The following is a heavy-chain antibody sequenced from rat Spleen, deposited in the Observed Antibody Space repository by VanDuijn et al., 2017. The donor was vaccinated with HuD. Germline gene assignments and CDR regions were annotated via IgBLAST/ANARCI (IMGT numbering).Heavy chain of an antibody. CDR3: ERHRLRAPYVMDA. CDR1: GFTFSDYY. V-gene: IGHV5-7*01. J-gene: IGHJ4*01. CDR2: ISFDGGTT. Sequence: EVQLVESGGGLVQPGRSLKLSCAASGFTFSDYYMAWVRQAPKKGLEWVAYISFDGGTTYYRDSVKGRFTISRDNAKSTLYLQMDSLRSEDTATYYCERHRLRAPYVMDAWGQGASVTVSS.